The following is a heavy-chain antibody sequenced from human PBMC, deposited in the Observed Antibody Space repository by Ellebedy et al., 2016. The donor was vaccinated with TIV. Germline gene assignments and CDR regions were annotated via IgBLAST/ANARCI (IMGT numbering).Heavy chain of an antibody. CDR1: GGSVSSGGYY. D-gene: IGHD1-14*01. CDR3: ARNPPAGGFKPMDV. J-gene: IGHJ6*02. V-gene: IGHV4-31*03. CDR2: IYYSGST. Sequence: SETLSLXXTVSGGSVSSGGYYWSWIRQHPGKGLEWIGYIYYSGSTYYNPSLKSRVTISVDTSKNQFSLKLSSVTAADTAVYYCARNPPAGGFKPMDVWGQGTTVTVSS.